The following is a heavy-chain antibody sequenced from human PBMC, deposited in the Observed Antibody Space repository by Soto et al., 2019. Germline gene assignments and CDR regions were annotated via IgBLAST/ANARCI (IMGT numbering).Heavy chain of an antibody. V-gene: IGHV4-59*01. CDR3: AREGEDSGYDVPYYFDY. Sequence: SETLSLTCTVSGGSISSYYWSWIRQPPGKGLEWIGYIYYSGSTNYNPSLKSRVTISVDTSKNQFSLKLSSVTAADTAVYYCAREGEDSGYDVPYYFDYWGQGTLVTVSS. CDR1: GGSISSYY. J-gene: IGHJ4*02. CDR2: IYYSGST. D-gene: IGHD5-12*01.